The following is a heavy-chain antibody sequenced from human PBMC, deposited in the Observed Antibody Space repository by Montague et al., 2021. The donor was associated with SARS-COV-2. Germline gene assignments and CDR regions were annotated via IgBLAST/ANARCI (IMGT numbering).Heavy chain of an antibody. V-gene: IGHV2-70*11. CDR3: ARMVAGTTGLDY. Sequence: VKPTQTLILTCTFSGFSLSTSGMCVSWIRQPSGKALEWLARIDWDDDKYYSTSLKTRLTISKVTSKNQVVLTMTNMDPVDTATYYCARMVAGTTGLDYWGQGTLVTVSS. CDR1: GFSLSTSGMC. D-gene: IGHD6-19*01. J-gene: IGHJ4*02. CDR2: IDWDDDK.